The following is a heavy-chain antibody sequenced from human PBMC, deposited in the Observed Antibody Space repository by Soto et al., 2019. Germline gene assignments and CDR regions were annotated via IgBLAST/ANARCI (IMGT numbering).Heavy chain of an antibody. J-gene: IGHJ6*02. V-gene: IGHV1-2*02. CDR1: GYTFTGYY. CDR3: ASKPRGALYPYGMDV. Sequence: ASVKVSCKASGYTFTGYYMHWVRQAPGQGLEWMGWINPNSGGTNYAQKCQGRVTMTRDTSISTAYMELSRLRSDDTAVYYCASKPRGALYPYGMDVWGQGTTVTVSS. D-gene: IGHD2-2*02. CDR2: INPNSGGT.